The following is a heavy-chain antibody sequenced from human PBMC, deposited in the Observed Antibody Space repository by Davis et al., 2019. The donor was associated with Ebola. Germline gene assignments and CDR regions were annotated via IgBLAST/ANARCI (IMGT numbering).Heavy chain of an antibody. CDR2: IYYSGST. Sequence: PSETLSLTCTVSGGSISSSSYYWGWIRQPPGKGLEWIGSIYYSGSTYYNPSLKSRVTISVDTSKNHFSLKLSSVTAADTAVYYCARGRGDFWSGYYPYYYYYYYMDVWGKGTTVTVSS. J-gene: IGHJ6*03. D-gene: IGHD3-3*01. CDR1: GGSISSSSYY. V-gene: IGHV4-39*02. CDR3: ARGRGDFWSGYYPYYYYYYYMDV.